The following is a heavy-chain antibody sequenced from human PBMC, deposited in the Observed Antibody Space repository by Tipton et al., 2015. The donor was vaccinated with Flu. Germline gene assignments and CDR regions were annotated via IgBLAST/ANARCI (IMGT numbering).Heavy chain of an antibody. CDR3: ATLTGDDY. CDR1: GFTFSSYE. V-gene: IGHV3-48*03. D-gene: IGHD7-27*01. CDR2: ITSSGNTI. Sequence: QLVQSGGGLVRPGGSLRLSCAASGFTFSSYEMNWVRQAPGKGLEWVSYITSSGNTISYADSVRGRFTISRDNTKKSLYLQLNSLRVEDTAIYYCATLTGDDYWGQGILVTVSS. J-gene: IGHJ4*02.